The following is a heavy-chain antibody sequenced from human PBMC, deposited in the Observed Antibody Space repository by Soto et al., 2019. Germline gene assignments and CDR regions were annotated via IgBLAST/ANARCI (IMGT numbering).Heavy chain of an antibody. CDR3: ARCTDDTIVTSGWCHYLDP. V-gene: IGHV3-23*01. J-gene: IGHJ5*02. D-gene: IGHD6-19*01. CDR2: VSGSGGTT. CDR1: GFTFSSSA. Sequence: EVQLLDSGGGLVQPGGSLRLSCAASGFTFSSSAMSWVRQAPGKGLEWVSAVSGSGGTTYYADSVRGRFTISRDNSKNTLYLQMNSLRAEDTAVYFCARCTDDTIVTSGWCHYLDPWGQGTLVTVSS.